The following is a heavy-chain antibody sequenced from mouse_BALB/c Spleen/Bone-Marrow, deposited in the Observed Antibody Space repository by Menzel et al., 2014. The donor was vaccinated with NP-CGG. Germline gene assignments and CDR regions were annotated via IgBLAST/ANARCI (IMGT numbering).Heavy chain of an antibody. Sequence: VQLQQSGAELAKPEASVKMSCKASGYIFTNYRMHWVKQRPGQGLEWIGYISPSTGYSEYNQKFKDKATLTADKSSNIAYMQLSSLTSEDSAVYYCARYGNYPLFAYWGQGTLVTVSA. V-gene: IGHV1-4*01. CDR3: ARYGNYPLFAY. D-gene: IGHD2-1*01. J-gene: IGHJ3*01. CDR2: ISPSTGYS. CDR1: GYIFTNYR.